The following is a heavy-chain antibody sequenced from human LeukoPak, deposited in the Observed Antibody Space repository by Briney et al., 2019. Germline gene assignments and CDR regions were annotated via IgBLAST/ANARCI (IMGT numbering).Heavy chain of an antibody. V-gene: IGHV4-38-2*02. D-gene: IGHD2-2*01. CDR3: ATIVVDPGSVYYYMDV. Sequence: SETLSLTCTVSGYSISSGDYWGWIRQPPGKGLEWIGSIYHSGSTYYNPSLKSRVSTSVDTSKIQFSLRLSSVTAADTAVYYCATIVVDPGSVYYYMDVWGKGTTVTVSS. J-gene: IGHJ6*03. CDR2: IYHSGST. CDR1: GYSISSGDY.